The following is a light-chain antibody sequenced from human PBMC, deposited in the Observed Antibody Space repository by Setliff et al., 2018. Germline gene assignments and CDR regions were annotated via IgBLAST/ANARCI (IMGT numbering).Light chain of an antibody. CDR1: SSDVGGYNY. V-gene: IGLV2-14*01. J-gene: IGLJ1*01. CDR3: ASYRSRSTLGRV. Sequence: QSALTQPASVSGSPGQSITIPCTGTSSDVGGYNYVSWYQQHPGKAPKLMIYEISNRPSGVSNRFSGSKSGNTASLTISGLQAEDEADYYCASYRSRSTLGRVFGTGTKV. CDR2: EIS.